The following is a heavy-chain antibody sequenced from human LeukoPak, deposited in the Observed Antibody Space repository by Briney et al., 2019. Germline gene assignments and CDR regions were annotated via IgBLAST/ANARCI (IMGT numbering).Heavy chain of an antibody. D-gene: IGHD6-13*01. V-gene: IGHV3-11*01. Sequence: GGSLRLSCAASGFTFSDYYMSWIRQAPGEGLEWVSYISSSGSTIYYADSVKGRFTISRDNAKNSLYLQMNSLRAEDTAIYYCARGVVAPAGNGAFDIWGQGTMVTVSS. CDR2: ISSSGSTI. CDR1: GFTFSDYY. CDR3: ARGVVAPAGNGAFDI. J-gene: IGHJ3*02.